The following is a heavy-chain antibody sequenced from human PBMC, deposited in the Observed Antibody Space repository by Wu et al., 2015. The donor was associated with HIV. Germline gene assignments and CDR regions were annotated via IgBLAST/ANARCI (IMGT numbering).Heavy chain of an antibody. J-gene: IGHJ4*02. V-gene: IGHV1-8*01. CDR2: VNPDTGNT. D-gene: IGHD6-25*01. CDR1: GYPFTTHE. Sequence: QVQMVQSGAEVKKPGASVKVSCKTTGYPFTTHEINWVRQAPGQGLEWLGWVNPDTGNTGYAPEFRGTITMTRNISISTVYLELNSLRSADTAVYYCARGLWYTSGACYIFDYWGRGNAWSPSPQ. CDR3: ARGLWYTSGACYIFDY.